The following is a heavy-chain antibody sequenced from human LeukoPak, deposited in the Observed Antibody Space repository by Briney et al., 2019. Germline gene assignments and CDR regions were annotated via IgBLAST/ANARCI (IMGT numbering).Heavy chain of an antibody. V-gene: IGHV3-20*04. CDR1: GFTFDDYG. CDR3: SRDRSMTHFDY. Sequence: GGSLRLSCAASGFTFDDYGMSWVRQAPGRGLEWVSGINWNGGSTGYADSVKGRFTISRDNAKNSLYLQMNSLRAEDTALYYCSRDRSMTHFDYWGQGTLVTVSS. J-gene: IGHJ4*02. CDR2: INWNGGST.